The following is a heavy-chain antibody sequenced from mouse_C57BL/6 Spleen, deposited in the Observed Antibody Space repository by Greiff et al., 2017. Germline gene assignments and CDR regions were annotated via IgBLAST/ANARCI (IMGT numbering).Heavy chain of an antibody. CDR2: IWGDGST. J-gene: IGHJ3*01. V-gene: IGHV2-3*01. CDR1: GFSLTSYG. D-gene: IGHD1-1*02. CDR3: AKEDYHRAY. Sequence: VKLQESGPGLVAPSQSLSITCTVSGFSLTSYGVSWVRQPPGKGLEWLGVIWGDGSTNYYSALITRRSISKDNSKSQVFLKLNSLQTDDTATYNCAKEDYHRAYWGQVTLVTVSA.